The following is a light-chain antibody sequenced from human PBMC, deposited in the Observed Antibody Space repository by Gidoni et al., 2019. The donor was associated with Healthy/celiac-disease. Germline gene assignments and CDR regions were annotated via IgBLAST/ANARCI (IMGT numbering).Light chain of an antibody. Sequence: DVVMTQSPLSLPVTLGQPASISCRSSQSLVYSDGNTYLNWFQQRPGQSPRRLIYKVSNRDSGVPDRFSGSGSGTDFTLKISRVEAEDVGVYDCMQGTHWPWTFGQGTKVEIK. V-gene: IGKV2-30*01. CDR3: MQGTHWPWT. CDR2: KVS. CDR1: QSLVYSDGNTY. J-gene: IGKJ1*01.